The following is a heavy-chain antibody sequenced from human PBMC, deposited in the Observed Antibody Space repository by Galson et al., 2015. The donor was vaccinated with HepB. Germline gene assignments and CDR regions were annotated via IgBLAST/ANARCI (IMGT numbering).Heavy chain of an antibody. V-gene: IGHV1-58*01. D-gene: IGHD6-13*01. J-gene: IGHJ4*02. CDR1: GFTFTSSA. CDR3: AADGDGSSWYPGFGY. Sequence: SVKVSCKASGFTFTSSAVQWVRQARGQRLEWIGWIVVGSGNTNYAQKFQERVTITRDMSTSTAYMELSSLRSEDTAVYYCAADGDGSSWYPGFGYWGQGTLVTVSS. CDR2: IVVGSGNT.